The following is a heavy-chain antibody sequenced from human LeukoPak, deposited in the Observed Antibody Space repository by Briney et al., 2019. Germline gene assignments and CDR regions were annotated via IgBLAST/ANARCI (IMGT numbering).Heavy chain of an antibody. CDR3: ARDEGDHSYGYDYFDY. CDR2: IRQDGSEK. Sequence: PGGSLRLSCAASGFTFSSYWMSWVRQAPGKGLEWVSYIRQDGSEKYYVDSVKGRFTISRDNAKNSLYLQMNSLRAEDTAVYYCARDEGDHSYGYDYFDYWGQGTLVTVSS. V-gene: IGHV3-7*01. D-gene: IGHD5-18*01. J-gene: IGHJ4*02. CDR1: GFTFSSYW.